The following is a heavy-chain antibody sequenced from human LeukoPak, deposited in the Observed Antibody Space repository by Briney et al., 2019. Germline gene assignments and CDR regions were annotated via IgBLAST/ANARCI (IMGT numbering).Heavy chain of an antibody. Sequence: SQTLSLTCTVSGGSISSGGYYWSWIRQPPGKGLEWIGYIYHSGNTYYSPSLKSRVTMSLDRSKNQVSLRLSSVTVADTAVYYCARGRDTYMDVWGRGTTVTVSS. CDR3: ARGRDTYMDV. CDR2: IYHSGNT. J-gene: IGHJ6*03. CDR1: GGSISSGGYY. V-gene: IGHV4-30-2*01.